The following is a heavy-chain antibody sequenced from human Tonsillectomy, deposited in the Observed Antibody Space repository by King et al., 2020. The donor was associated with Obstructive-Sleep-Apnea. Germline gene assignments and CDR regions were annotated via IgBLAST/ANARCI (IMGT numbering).Heavy chain of an antibody. CDR3: AKDGQYDFWINFYRSDYYYGMDV. D-gene: IGHD3-3*01. V-gene: IGHV3-23*04. Sequence: VQLVESGGGLVQPGGSLRLSCAASGFTFINYAMSGVRQAAGKGLEWVTTFSGSGGSTYSADSVKGRFTISRDNSKKTMYLHMTSLRAEDTARYYCAKDGQYDFWINFYRSDYYYGMDVWGQGTTVTVSS. J-gene: IGHJ6*02. CDR1: GFTFINYA. CDR2: FSGSGGST.